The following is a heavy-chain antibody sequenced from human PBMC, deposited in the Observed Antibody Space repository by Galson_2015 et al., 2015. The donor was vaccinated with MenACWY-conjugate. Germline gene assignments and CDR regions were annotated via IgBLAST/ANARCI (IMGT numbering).Heavy chain of an antibody. CDR3: ARDVYYYDSSGYTNWFDP. CDR1: GGSISSYY. CDR2: IYYSGST. J-gene: IGHJ5*02. D-gene: IGHD3-22*01. Sequence: SETLSLTCTVSGGSISSYYWSWIRQPPGKGLEWIGYIYYSGSTNYNPSLKSRVTISVDTSKNQFSLKLSSVTAADTAVYYCARDVYYYDSSGYTNWFDPWGQRTLVTVSS. V-gene: IGHV4-59*01.